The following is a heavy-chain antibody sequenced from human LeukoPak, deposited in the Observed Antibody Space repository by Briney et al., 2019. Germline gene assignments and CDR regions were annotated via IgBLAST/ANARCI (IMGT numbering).Heavy chain of an antibody. CDR2: LYPGVST. V-gene: IGHV4-4*07. CDR3: ARLKFYDSTGYSPGHYMDV. Sequence: SETLSLTRTVAGGPIYSYYWSWIRQTAGKGLEWIGRLYPGVSTNYNPSLKSRVTMSVDTSKNQFALKPSAVTAADTAVYYCARLKFYDSTGYSPGHYMDVWGKGTTVTVSS. CDR1: GGPIYSYY. J-gene: IGHJ6*03. D-gene: IGHD3-22*01.